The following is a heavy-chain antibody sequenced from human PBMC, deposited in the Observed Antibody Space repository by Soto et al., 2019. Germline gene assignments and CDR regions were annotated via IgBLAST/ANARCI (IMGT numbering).Heavy chain of an antibody. J-gene: IGHJ2*01. CDR1: GYTFTIYA. Sequence: ASVKVSCKSSGYTFTIYASQCVRQAPGQRLEWMGWINAGNGNTKYSQKFQGRVTITRDTSASTAYMELSSLRSEDTAVYYCARAPSWWYFDIWGRGTLVTSPQ. CDR3: ARAPSWWYFDI. CDR2: INAGNGNT. V-gene: IGHV1-3*01.